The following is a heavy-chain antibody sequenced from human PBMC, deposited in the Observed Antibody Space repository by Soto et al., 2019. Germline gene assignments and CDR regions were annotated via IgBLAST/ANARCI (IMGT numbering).Heavy chain of an antibody. CDR2: TFNFSPNL. V-gene: IGHV3-21*01. CDR3: AREEGYCDGGRCFRSAFDV. J-gene: IGHJ3*01. Sequence: EVQLVESGGGLVKPGGSLRLSCAASGFTLNMYSINWVRQAPGKGLEWVSYTFNFSPNLYYADSVKGQFTISWHITKRSLSLQMNSRRADDTAVYYCAREEGYCDGGRCFRSAFDVWGQGTVVTVSS. D-gene: IGHD2-21*01. CDR1: GFTLNMYS.